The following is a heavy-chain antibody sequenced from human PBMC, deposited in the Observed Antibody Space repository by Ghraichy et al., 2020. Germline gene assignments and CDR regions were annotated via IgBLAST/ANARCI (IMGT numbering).Heavy chain of an antibody. CDR3: ARVEGIQLWTFFDY. Sequence: SQTLSLTCAISGDSVSRNNAAWNWIRQSPSRGLEWLGRTYYRSKWFNDYAVSVKSRIIINPDTSKNQFSLQLNAVTPEDTAVYYCARVEGIQLWTFFDYWGPGSQVTDSS. CDR2: TYYRSKWFN. J-gene: IGHJ4*02. D-gene: IGHD5-18*01. CDR1: GDSVSRNNAA. V-gene: IGHV6-1*01.